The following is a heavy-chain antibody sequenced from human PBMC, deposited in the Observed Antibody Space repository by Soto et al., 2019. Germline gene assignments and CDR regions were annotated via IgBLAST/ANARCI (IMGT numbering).Heavy chain of an antibody. J-gene: IGHJ4*02. Sequence: GGSLILSCVASEFKFFNYGMHWVRRAPGKGLEWVSSISGSRGYIYYGDSVKGRFTISRDNAKNSVVLQMNNLRAEDTAVYYCARDWAAALDYWGPGTLVTVSS. V-gene: IGHV3-21*01. CDR1: EFKFFNYG. CDR3: ARDWAAALDY. D-gene: IGHD6-13*01. CDR2: ISGSRGYI.